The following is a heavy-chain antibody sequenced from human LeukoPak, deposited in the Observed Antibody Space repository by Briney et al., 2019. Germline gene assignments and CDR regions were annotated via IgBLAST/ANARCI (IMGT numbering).Heavy chain of an antibody. CDR1: GGSISSYY. V-gene: IGHV4-59*01. CDR3: ARAGTAEYFQH. J-gene: IGHJ1*01. CDR2: IYYSGST. Sequence: SETLSLTCTVSGGSISSYYWSWIRQPPGKGLEWIGYIYYSGSTNYNPSLKSRVTISVDTSKNQFSLKLSSVAAADTAVYYCARAGTAEYFQHWGQGTLVTVSS. D-gene: IGHD6-13*01.